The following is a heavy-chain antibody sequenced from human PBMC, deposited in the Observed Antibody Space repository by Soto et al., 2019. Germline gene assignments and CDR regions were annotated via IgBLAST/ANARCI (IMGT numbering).Heavy chain of an antibody. D-gene: IGHD3-10*01. Sequence: QVQLVQSGAEVKKPGASVKVSCKASGYTFTSYDINWVRQATGQGLEWMGWMNANSGNTGYAQKFQGRVTMTRNTSISTAYMELSSLRSEDTAVYYCACPGPLWFRELDGFDPWGQGTLVTVSS. CDR1: GYTFTSYD. CDR2: MNANSGNT. J-gene: IGHJ5*02. V-gene: IGHV1-8*01. CDR3: ACPGPLWFRELDGFDP.